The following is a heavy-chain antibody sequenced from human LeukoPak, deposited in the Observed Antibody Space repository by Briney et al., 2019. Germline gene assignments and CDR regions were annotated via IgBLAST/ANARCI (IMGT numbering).Heavy chain of an antibody. CDR3: ARDLIYYGSGRYMDV. CDR1: GGSFSGYY. J-gene: IGHJ6*03. CDR2: INHSGST. Sequence: PSETLSLTCAVYGGSFSGYYWSWIRQPPGKGLEWIGEINHSGSTNYNPSLKSRVTISVGTSKNQFSLKLSSVTAADTAVYYCARDLIYYGSGRYMDVWGKGTTVTVSS. D-gene: IGHD3-10*01. V-gene: IGHV4-34*01.